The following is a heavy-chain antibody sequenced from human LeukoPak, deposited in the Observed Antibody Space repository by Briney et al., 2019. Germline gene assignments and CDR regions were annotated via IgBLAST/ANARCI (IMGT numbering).Heavy chain of an antibody. J-gene: IGHJ4*02. CDR2: IYHSGSP. V-gene: IGHV4-39*07. D-gene: IGHD6-19*01. CDR1: GGSIRSSYYY. CDR3: ARDRGIAVTDLRYYFDY. Sequence: SETLSLTCTVSGGSIRSSYYYWGWIRQPPGKGLEWIGSIYHSGSPNYNPSLKSRVTISVDKSGNHFSLNLSSVTAADTAVYYCARDRGIAVTDLRYYFDYWGQGTLVIVSS.